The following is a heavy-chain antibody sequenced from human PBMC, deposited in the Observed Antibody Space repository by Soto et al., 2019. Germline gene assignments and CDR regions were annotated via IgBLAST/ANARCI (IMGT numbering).Heavy chain of an antibody. D-gene: IGHD6-6*01. Sequence: QVQLVQSGAEVKKPGSSVKVSCKASGVTFSSYTISWVRQAPGQGLEWMGRIIPILGIANYAQKFQGRVTITADKSKSTAYMELSRLRSEDTAVYYCARDPSPTPSSSVDDYWGQGTLVTVSS. CDR2: IIPILGIA. V-gene: IGHV1-69*08. J-gene: IGHJ4*02. CDR3: ARDPSPTPSSSVDDY. CDR1: GVTFSSYT.